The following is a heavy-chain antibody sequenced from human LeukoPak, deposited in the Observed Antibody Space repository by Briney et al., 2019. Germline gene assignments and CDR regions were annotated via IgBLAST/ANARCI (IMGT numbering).Heavy chain of an antibody. CDR1: GFTFSGSA. J-gene: IGHJ4*02. CDR3: TRRIVDTAMVPLDY. Sequence: GGSLRLSCAASGFTFSGSAMHWVRQASGKGLEWVGRIRSKANSYATAYAASVKGRFTISRDDSKNTAYLQMNSLKTEDTAVYYCTRRIVDTAMVPLDYWGQGTLVTVSS. D-gene: IGHD5-18*01. CDR2: IRSKANSYAT. V-gene: IGHV3-73*01.